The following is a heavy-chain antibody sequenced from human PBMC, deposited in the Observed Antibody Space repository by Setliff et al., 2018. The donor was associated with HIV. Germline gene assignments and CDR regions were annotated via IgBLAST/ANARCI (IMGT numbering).Heavy chain of an antibody. J-gene: IGHJ6*02. CDR1: GGSISGYY. CDR2: IYYSGST. D-gene: IGHD3-9*01. Sequence: SSETLSLTCNVSGGSISGYYWSWVRQPPGEGLEWIGYIYYSGSTNYNPSLRSRVTISVGTSKNQVSLRLTSVTSADTALYYCARESQQYYDILTGFNYYYGMDVWGRGITVTVSS. V-gene: IGHV4-59*01. CDR3: ARESQQYYDILTGFNYYYGMDV.